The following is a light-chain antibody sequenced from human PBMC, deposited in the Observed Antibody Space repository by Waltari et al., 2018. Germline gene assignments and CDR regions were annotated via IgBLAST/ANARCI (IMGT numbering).Light chain of an antibody. J-gene: IGKJ2*01. V-gene: IGKV3-20*01. Sequence: EIVLTQSPGTLSLSPGERATLSCRASQSVSSSYLAWYQQKPGQAPRLLIYGASSRATGIPDRFSGSGSGTDFTLTISRLEPEDFAVYYCQQYGGSPVRYTFGQGTKLEIK. CDR2: GAS. CDR3: QQYGGSPVRYT. CDR1: QSVSSSY.